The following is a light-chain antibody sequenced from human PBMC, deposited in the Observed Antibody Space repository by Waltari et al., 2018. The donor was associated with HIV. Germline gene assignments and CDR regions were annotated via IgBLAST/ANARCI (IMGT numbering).Light chain of an antibody. V-gene: IGKV1-39*01. CDR2: ATS. CDR3: QQSYNNPWT. CDR1: QSITKY. J-gene: IGKJ1*01. Sequence: DLQMTQSPSPLSASVGDRFTITCRASQSITKYLNWYQQKPVTAPKLLIYATSSLQSGVPSRFSGRGSGTVFTLTIDSLQPEDFATYYCQQSYNNPWTFGQGTKVEMK.